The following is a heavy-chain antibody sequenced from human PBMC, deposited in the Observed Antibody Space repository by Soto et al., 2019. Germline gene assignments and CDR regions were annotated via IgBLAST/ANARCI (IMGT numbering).Heavy chain of an antibody. CDR3: ARLSRPNYYDTSGFFKDNWFDP. J-gene: IGHJ5*02. CDR1: GGTFNSYD. V-gene: IGHV1-69*13. D-gene: IGHD3-22*01. Sequence: SVKVSCKASGGTFNSYDINWVRQAPGQGLEWMGGIIPIVETPKYAQKFQGRVTITADESTITVYMELSSLRSEDTAMYYCARLSRPNYYDTSGFFKDNWFDPWGQGTLVTVSS. CDR2: IIPIVETP.